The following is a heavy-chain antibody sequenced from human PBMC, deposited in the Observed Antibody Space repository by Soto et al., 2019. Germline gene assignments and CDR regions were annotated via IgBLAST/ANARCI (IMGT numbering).Heavy chain of an antibody. CDR3: ATRSSVYGDLVDY. V-gene: IGHV3-33*01. J-gene: IGHJ4*02. CDR1: GFIFSSFG. D-gene: IGHD4-17*01. CDR2: IWYDGSNT. Sequence: GGSLRLSCAASGFIFSSFGMHWVRQAPGKGLEWVAHIWYDGSNTYYADSVKGRFTISRDNSRNTVYLQMNSLRAEDTAVYYCATRSSVYGDLVDYWGQGALVTVSS.